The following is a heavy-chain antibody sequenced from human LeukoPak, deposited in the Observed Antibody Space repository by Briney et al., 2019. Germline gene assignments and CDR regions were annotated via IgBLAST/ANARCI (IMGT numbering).Heavy chain of an antibody. J-gene: IGHJ6*03. V-gene: IGHV3-7*01. CDR2: IKQDGSEK. CDR1: GFTFSSYW. D-gene: IGHD6-19*01. Sequence: GGSLRLSCAASGFTFSSYWMSWVRQAPGKGLEWVANIKQDGSEKYYVDSVKGRFTISRDNAKNSLYLQMNSLRAEDTAVYYCAREAGKPYYYYYYMDVWGKGTTVTVSS. CDR3: AREAGKPYYYYYYMDV.